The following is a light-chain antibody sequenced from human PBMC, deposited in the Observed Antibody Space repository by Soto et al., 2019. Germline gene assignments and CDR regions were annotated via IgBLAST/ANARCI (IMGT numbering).Light chain of an antibody. V-gene: IGKV1-5*03. CDR2: KAS. J-gene: IGKJ1*01. CDR1: QSISSW. CDR3: EQYTRYWT. Sequence: DIQMTQSPSTLSASVGDRVTITCRASQSISSWLAWYQQKPGKAPKLLIYKASSLESGVPPRFSGSGSGTEVTLTSSSMQPDEVATYYCEQYTRYWTFGQGTKVEIK.